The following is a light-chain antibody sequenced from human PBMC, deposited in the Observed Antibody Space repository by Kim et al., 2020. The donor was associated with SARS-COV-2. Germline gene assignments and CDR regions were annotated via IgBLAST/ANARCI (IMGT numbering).Light chain of an antibody. J-gene: IGLJ3*02. Sequence: SVSPGQTASITCSGDKLGDKYACWYQQKPGQSPVLVIYQDSERPSGIPERFSGSNSGNTATLTISGTQAMDEADYYCQAWDSSTAVLGGGTQLNV. CDR3: QAWDSSTAV. CDR2: QDS. V-gene: IGLV3-1*01. CDR1: KLGDKY.